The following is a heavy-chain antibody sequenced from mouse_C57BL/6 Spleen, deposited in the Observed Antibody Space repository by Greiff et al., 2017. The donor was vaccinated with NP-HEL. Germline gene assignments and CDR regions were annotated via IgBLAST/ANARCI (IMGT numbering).Heavy chain of an antibody. CDR1: GYTFTDYN. Sequence: EVMLVESGPELVKPGASVKMSCKASGYTFTDYNMHWVKQSHGKSLEWIGYINPNNGGTSYNQKFKGKATLTVNKSSSTAYMELRSLTSEDSAVYYCARGGWGNYHFDYWGQGTTLTVSS. CDR2: INPNNGGT. D-gene: IGHD2-1*01. CDR3: ARGGWGNYHFDY. J-gene: IGHJ2*01. V-gene: IGHV1-22*01.